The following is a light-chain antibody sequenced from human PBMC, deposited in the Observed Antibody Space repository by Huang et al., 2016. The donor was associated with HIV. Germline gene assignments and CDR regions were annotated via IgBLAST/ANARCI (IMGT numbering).Light chain of an antibody. Sequence: DIQMTQSPSSLSASVGDRVTITCRASQSISNYLNWYQQKVGKAPKVLIHSASSLQSGVSSRFSGSGSGTDFTLTISSLQPEDCATYFCQQSYGLPLTFGGGTKVEIK. CDR1: QSISNY. J-gene: IGKJ4*01. V-gene: IGKV1-39*01. CDR2: SAS. CDR3: QQSYGLPLT.